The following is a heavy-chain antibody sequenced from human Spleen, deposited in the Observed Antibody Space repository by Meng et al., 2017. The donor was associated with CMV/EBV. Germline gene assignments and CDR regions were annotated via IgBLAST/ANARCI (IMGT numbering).Heavy chain of an antibody. CDR3: AMPRDDFWSGYFPY. V-gene: IGHV1-69*12. J-gene: IGHJ4*02. CDR2: IIPIFGTA. D-gene: IGHD3-3*01. Sequence: QVQLVRAGAGGKQPGSSVKFSCKASGGTFSSYAISWVRQAPGQGLEWIGGIIPIFGTANYAQKFQGRVTITADESTSTAYMELSSLRSEDTAVYYCAMPRDDFWSGYFPYWGQGTLVTVSS. CDR1: GGTFSSYA.